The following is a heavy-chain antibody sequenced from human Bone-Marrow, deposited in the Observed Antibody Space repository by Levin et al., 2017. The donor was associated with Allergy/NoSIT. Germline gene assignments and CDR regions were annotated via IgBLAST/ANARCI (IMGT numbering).Heavy chain of an antibody. CDR3: ARVGPSMVTFNIDY. D-gene: IGHD3-16*01. J-gene: IGHJ4*02. CDR1: GFTFSSYE. V-gene: IGHV3-48*03. CDR2: ISSSGSTI. Sequence: PGGSLRLSCAASGFTFSSYEMNWVRQAPGKGLEWVSYISSSGSTIYYADSVKGRFTISRDNAKNSLYLQMNSLRAEDTAVYYCARVGPSMVTFNIDYWGQGTLVTVSS.